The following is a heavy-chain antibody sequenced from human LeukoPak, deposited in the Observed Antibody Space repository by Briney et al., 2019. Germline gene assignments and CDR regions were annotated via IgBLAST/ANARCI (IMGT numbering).Heavy chain of an antibody. CDR2: ISWNSGNI. D-gene: IGHD6-19*01. CDR3: AKISSSGWCY. J-gene: IGHJ4*02. CDR1: GFTFDDYA. V-gene: IGHV3-9*01. Sequence: PGRSLRLSCAASGFTFDDYAMHWVRQAPGKGLEWVSGISWNSGNIGYADSVKGRFTISRDNAKNSLYLQMNSLRAEDTALYYCAKISSSGWCYWGQGTLVTVSS.